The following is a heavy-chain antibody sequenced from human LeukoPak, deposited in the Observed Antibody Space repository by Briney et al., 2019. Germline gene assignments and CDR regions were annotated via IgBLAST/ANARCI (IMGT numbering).Heavy chain of an antibody. J-gene: IGHJ6*03. CDR1: GFTFSSYW. Sequence: GGSLRLSCAASGFTFSSYWMHWVRQAPGKGLVWVSRINSDGSSTRYADSVKGRFTISRDNAKNSLYLQMNSLRAEDTAVYYCARGAPLRYFDWLPRTSYYYYYYMDVWGKGTTVTVSS. CDR2: INSDGSST. V-gene: IGHV3-74*01. CDR3: ARGAPLRYFDWLPRTSYYYYYYMDV. D-gene: IGHD3-9*01.